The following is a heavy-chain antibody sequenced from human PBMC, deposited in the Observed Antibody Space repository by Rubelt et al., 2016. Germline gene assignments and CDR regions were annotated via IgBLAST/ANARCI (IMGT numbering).Heavy chain of an antibody. CDR2: INAGNGTT. V-gene: IGHV1-3*01. D-gene: IGHD1-1*01. CDR3: ARDWVGTTDFDY. J-gene: IGHJ4*02. Sequence: QVQLVQSGAEVKKPGASVKVSCKASGYTFSRYPMHWVRQAPGQRLEWMGWINAGNGTTQYSRNCQGSITITRETSASIVYMELSSLRSEDTAVYYCARDWVGTTDFDYWGQGTLVTVSS. CDR1: GYTFSRYP.